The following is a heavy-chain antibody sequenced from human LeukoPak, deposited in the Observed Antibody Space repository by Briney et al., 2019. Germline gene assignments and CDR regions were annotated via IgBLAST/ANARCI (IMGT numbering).Heavy chain of an antibody. CDR3: ARGFHLNYDILTGYYRYGAFDI. CDR2: INHSGST. J-gene: IGHJ3*02. Sequence: SETLSLTCAVYGGPFSGYLWSWIRQPPGEGLEWIGEINHSGSTNYNPSLKSRVSISVDTSKKQFSLKMSSVTAADTAVYCCARGFHLNYDILTGYYRYGAFDIWGQGTTVTVSS. D-gene: IGHD3-9*01. CDR1: GGPFSGYL. V-gene: IGHV4-34*01.